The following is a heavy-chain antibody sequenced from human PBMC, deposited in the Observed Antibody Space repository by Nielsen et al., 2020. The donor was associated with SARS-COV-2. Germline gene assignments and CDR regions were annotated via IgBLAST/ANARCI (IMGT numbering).Heavy chain of an antibody. CDR1: GIIFSSYA. CDR3: ARTQVGATPYFDY. V-gene: IGHV3-30*14. J-gene: IGHJ4*02. CDR2: ISYDGNNK. D-gene: IGHD1-26*01. Sequence: GGSLRLSCAASGIIFSSYAMHWVRQAPGKGLEWVAVISYDGNNKYYTDSVKGRFTISRDNSKNTLYLQMNSLRAEDTAVYYCARTQVGATPYFDYWGQGTLVTVSS.